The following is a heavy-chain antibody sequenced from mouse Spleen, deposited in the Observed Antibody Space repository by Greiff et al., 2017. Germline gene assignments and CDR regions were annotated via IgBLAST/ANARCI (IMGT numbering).Heavy chain of an antibody. J-gene: IGHJ4*01. CDR1: GYTFTDYN. CDR2: INPNNGGT. D-gene: IGHD3-2*01. CDR3: ARVDSSGYVDYAMDY. Sequence: EVKLMESGPELVKPGASVKIPCKASGYTFTDYNMDWVKQSHGKSLEWIGDINPNNGGTIYNQKFKGKATLTVDKSSSTAYMELRSLTSEDTAVYYCARVDSSGYVDYAMDYWGQGTSVTVSS. V-gene: IGHV1-18*01.